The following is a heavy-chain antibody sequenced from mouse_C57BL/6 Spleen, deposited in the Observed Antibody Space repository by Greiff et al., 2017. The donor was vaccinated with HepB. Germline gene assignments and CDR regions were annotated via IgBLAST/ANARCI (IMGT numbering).Heavy chain of an antibody. D-gene: IGHD1-1*01. CDR1: GYAFSSSW. J-gene: IGHJ3*01. V-gene: IGHV1-82*01. CDR2: IYPGDGDT. CDR3: ASYYYGSSYAWFAY. Sequence: QVQLQQSGPELVKPGASVKISCKASGYAFSSSWMNWVKQRPGKGLEWIGRIYPGDGDTNYNGKFKGKATLTADKSSSTAYMQLSSLTSEDSAVYFCASYYYGSSYAWFAYWGQGTLVTVSA.